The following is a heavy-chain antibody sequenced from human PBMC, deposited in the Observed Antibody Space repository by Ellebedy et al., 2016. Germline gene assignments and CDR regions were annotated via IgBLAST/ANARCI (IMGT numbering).Heavy chain of an antibody. Sequence: ASVKVSCKASGGTFSSYAISWVRQAPGQGLEWMGWISAYNGNTNYAQKLQGRVTMTTDTSTSTAYMELRSLRSDDTAVYYCARGNQQEQWLDSFDYWGQGTLVTVSS. V-gene: IGHV1-18*01. D-gene: IGHD6-19*01. J-gene: IGHJ4*02. CDR2: ISAYNGNT. CDR1: GGTFSSYA. CDR3: ARGNQQEQWLDSFDY.